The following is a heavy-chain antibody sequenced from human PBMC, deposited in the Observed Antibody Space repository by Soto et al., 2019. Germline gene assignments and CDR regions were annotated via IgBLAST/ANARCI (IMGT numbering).Heavy chain of an antibody. CDR3: ARLTPALDAFDI. CDR2: ISSSSSYI. CDR1: GFTFSSYS. Sequence: GGSLRLSCAASGFTFSSYSMNWVRQAPGKGLEWVSSISSSSSYIYYADSVKGRFTISRDNAKNSLYLQMNSLRAEDTAVYYCARLTPALDAFDIWGQGTMVTVSS. V-gene: IGHV3-21*01. J-gene: IGHJ3*02.